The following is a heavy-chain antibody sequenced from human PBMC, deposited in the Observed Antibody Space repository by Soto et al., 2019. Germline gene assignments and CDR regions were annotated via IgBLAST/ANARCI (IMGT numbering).Heavy chain of an antibody. Sequence: SETLSLTCTVSDGSISSSSYYWGWIRQPPGKGLEWIGSIYYSGSTYYNPSLKSRVTISVDTSKNQFSLKLSSVTAADTAVYYCEVNGDYGVWVADAFDIWGQGTIVTVSS. CDR2: IYYSGST. J-gene: IGHJ3*02. CDR3: EVNGDYGVWVADAFDI. V-gene: IGHV4-39*01. D-gene: IGHD4-17*01. CDR1: DGSISSSSYY.